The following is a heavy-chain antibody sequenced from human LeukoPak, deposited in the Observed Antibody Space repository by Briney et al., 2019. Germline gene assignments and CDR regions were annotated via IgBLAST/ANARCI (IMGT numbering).Heavy chain of an antibody. CDR3: ARVSPSGVWDV. CDR2: IYTSGST. V-gene: IGHV4-61*02. CDR1: GGSISSSSYY. Sequence: PSETLSLTRTVSGGSISSSSYYWSWIRQPAGKGLEWIGRIYTSGSTNYNPSLNSRVTISIDTSKNQFSLSLSSVTAADTAVYYCARVSPSGVWDVWGQGTTVTVSS. J-gene: IGHJ6*02. D-gene: IGHD3-10*01.